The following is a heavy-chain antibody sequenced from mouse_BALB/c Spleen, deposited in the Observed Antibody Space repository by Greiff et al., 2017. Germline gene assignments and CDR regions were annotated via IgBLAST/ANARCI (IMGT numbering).Heavy chain of an antibody. J-gene: IGHJ4*01. CDR3: VRSYGNYFYAMDY. D-gene: IGHD2-1*01. Sequence: QVQLQQSGAELAKPGASVKMSCKASGYTFTSYWMHWVKQRPGQGLEWIGYINPSTGYTEYNQKFKDKATLTADKSSSTAYMQLSSLTSEDSAVYYCVRSYGNYFYAMDYWGQGTSVTVSS. V-gene: IGHV1-7*01. CDR2: INPSTGYT. CDR1: GYTFTSYW.